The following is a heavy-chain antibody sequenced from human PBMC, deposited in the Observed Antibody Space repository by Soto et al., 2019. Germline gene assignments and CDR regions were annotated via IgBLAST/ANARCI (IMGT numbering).Heavy chain of an antibody. D-gene: IGHD2-2*01. Sequence: QVQLVQSGAEVKKPGASVKVSCKASGYTFTGYYMHWVRQAPGQGLEWMGWINPNSGGTNYAQKFQGWVTMTRDMSISTAYMELSRLRSDDTAVYYCARTLVVPAAIGDYGMDVWGQGTTVTVSS. CDR3: ARTLVVPAAIGDYGMDV. J-gene: IGHJ6*02. CDR2: INPNSGGT. CDR1: GYTFTGYY. V-gene: IGHV1-2*04.